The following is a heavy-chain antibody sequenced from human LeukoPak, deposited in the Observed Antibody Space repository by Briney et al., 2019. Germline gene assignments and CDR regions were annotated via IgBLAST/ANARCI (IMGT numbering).Heavy chain of an antibody. V-gene: IGHV4-30-4*08. J-gene: IGHJ3*02. CDR1: GGSISSGDYY. CDR2: IYYSGST. CDR3: ARVTFQDAFDI. Sequence: PSQTLSLTCTVSGGSISSGDYYWSWIRQPPGTGLEWIGYIYYSGSTYYNPSLKSRVTISVDTSKNQFSLKLSSVTAADTAVYYCARVTFQDAFDIWGQGTMVTVSS. D-gene: IGHD3-16*01.